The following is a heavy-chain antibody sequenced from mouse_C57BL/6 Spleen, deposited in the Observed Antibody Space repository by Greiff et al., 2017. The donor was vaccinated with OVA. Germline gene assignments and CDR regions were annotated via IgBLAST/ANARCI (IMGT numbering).Heavy chain of an antibody. V-gene: IGHV7-3*01. CDR3: ARYMTTVGYFDV. CDR2: IRNKANGYTT. CDR1: GFTFTDYY. Sequence: EVKLMESGGGLVQPGGSLSLSCAASGFTFTDYYMSWVRQPPGKALEWLGFIRNKANGYTTEYSASVKGRFTISRDNSQSILYLQMNALRAEDSATYYCARYMTTVGYFDVWGTGTTVTVSS. D-gene: IGHD1-1*01. J-gene: IGHJ1*03.